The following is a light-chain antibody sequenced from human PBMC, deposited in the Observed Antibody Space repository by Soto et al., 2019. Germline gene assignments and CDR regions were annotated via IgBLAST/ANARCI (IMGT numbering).Light chain of an antibody. V-gene: IGKV1-27*01. CDR3: QKYNSAPPVT. Sequence: DIQMTQSPSSLSASVGDRVTISSRASQVINNYLAWYQQRPGKVPKLLIFAASTLRSGVPSRFSGSGSGTHFTLTISSLQPEDVATYYCQKYNSAPPVTFGPGTKVNV. J-gene: IGKJ3*01. CDR2: AAS. CDR1: QVINNY.